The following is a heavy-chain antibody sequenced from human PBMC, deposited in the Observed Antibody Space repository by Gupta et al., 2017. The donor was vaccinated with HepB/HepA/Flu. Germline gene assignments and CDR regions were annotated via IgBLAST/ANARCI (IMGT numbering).Heavy chain of an antibody. Sequence: QVQLQESGPGLVKPSETLSLTCTVSGVSINTYYWSWIRQPPGGGLEWIGYIYYTGSTNANPSLKSRVTISIDMPKNKFSLRLKSVTAADTAVYYCARHGGEDSWGQGTRVTVSS. CDR3: ARHGGEDS. J-gene: IGHJ4*02. CDR1: GVSINTYY. CDR2: IYYTGST. V-gene: IGHV4-59*08. D-gene: IGHD2-15*01.